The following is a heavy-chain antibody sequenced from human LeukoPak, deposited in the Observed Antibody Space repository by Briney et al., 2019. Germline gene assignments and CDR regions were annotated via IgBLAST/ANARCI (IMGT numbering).Heavy chain of an antibody. Sequence: PGGSLRLSCAASGFTVSSNYMSWVRQAPRKGLEWVSVIYSGGSTYYADSVKGRFTISRDNSKNTLYLQMNSLRAEDTAVYYCARDDGVRYDILTGYHAWGQGTLVTVSS. CDR3: ARDDGVRYDILTGYHA. CDR2: IYSGGST. CDR1: GFTVSSNY. J-gene: IGHJ4*02. D-gene: IGHD3-9*01. V-gene: IGHV3-53*01.